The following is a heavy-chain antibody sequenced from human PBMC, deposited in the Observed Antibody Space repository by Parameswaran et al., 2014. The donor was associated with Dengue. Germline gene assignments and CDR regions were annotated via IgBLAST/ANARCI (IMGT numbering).Heavy chain of an antibody. CDR3: ARPSNYYDSSGYFYYFDY. J-gene: IGHJ4*02. D-gene: IGHD3-22*01. V-gene: IGHV4-39*01. CDR2: IYYSGST. Sequence: VRQMPGKGLEWIGSIYYSGSTYYNPSLKSRVTISVDTSKNQFSLKLSSVTAADTAVYYCARPSNYYDSSGYFYYFDYWGQGTLVTVSS.